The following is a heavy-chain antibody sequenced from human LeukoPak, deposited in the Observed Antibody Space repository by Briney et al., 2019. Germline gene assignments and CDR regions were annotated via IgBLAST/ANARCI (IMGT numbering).Heavy chain of an antibody. V-gene: IGHV1-2*02. CDR2: INPNSGGT. J-gene: IGHJ3*02. CDR3: ARDGIYSRNFDAFDI. D-gene: IGHD6-13*01. Sequence: ASVKVSCKASGYTFTAYYMHWVRQAPGQGPEWMGWINPNSGGTVYAQKFQGRVTMTRDTSISTAYMELSSLTSDDTAVYYCARDGIYSRNFDAFDIWGQGTMVTVSS. CDR1: GYTFTAYY.